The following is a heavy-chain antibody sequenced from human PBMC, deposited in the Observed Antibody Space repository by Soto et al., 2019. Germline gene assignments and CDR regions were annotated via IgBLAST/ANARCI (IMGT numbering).Heavy chain of an antibody. CDR1: GGSISSSSYY. CDR3: ATARYYDSSGDAFDI. J-gene: IGHJ3*02. Sequence: SETLSLTCTVSGGSISSSSYYWGWIRQPPGKGLEWIGSIYYSWSTYYNPSLKSRVTISVDTSKNQFSLKLSSVTAADTAVYYCATARYYDSSGDAFDIWGQGTMVTVSS. D-gene: IGHD3-22*01. CDR2: IYYSWST. V-gene: IGHV4-39*07.